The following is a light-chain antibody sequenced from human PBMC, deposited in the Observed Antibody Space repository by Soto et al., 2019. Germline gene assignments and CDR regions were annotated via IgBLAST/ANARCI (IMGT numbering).Light chain of an antibody. CDR2: GAS. J-gene: IGKJ5*01. Sequence: EIWLPHSPGTLSLSPGERAPLSCRASHSVSSSYLAWYQQKPGQAPRLLIYGASSRATGIPDRFSGSGSGTDFILTTIRREPADVAVYYCQQYDSSPPITFGQGTRLEIK. CDR3: QQYDSSPPIT. V-gene: IGKV3-20*01. CDR1: HSVSSSY.